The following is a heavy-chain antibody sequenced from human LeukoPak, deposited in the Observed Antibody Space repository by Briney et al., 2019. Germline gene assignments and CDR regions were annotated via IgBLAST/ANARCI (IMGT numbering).Heavy chain of an antibody. Sequence: GGSLRLSCAASGFTVSSTYMSWVRQAPGKGLEWVSAISGSGGSTYYADSVKGRFTISRDNFKNTLYLQMNSLRAEDTAVYYCAKEGPLLDYFDYWGQGTLVTVSS. CDR2: ISGSGGST. D-gene: IGHD2/OR15-2a*01. CDR3: AKEGPLLDYFDY. CDR1: GFTVSSTY. V-gene: IGHV3-23*01. J-gene: IGHJ4*02.